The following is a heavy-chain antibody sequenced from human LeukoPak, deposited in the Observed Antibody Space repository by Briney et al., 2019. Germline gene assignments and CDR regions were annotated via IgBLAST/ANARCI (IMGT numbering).Heavy chain of an antibody. V-gene: IGHV3-33*01. Sequence: GGSLRLSCAAFGFTFSHYGIHWVRQAPGKGLEWMAVMWSDGTKKYYADSVKGRFTVSRDTSKHTLYLQMSSLRAEDTAVYFCARDDDTTGRYSRFDYWGQGTLVTVSS. CDR2: MWSDGTKK. CDR3: ARDDDTTGRYSRFDY. J-gene: IGHJ4*02. CDR1: GFTFSHYG. D-gene: IGHD3-22*01.